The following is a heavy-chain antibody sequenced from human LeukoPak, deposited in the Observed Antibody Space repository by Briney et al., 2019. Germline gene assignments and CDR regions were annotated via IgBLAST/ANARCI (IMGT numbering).Heavy chain of an antibody. J-gene: IGHJ4*02. CDR3: AREANYYGSGSYFEGTFDY. CDR2: INHSGST. Sequence: SETLSLTCTVSGGSISNYYWSWIRQTPGKGLEWIGEINHSGSTNYNPSLKSRVTISVDTSKNEFSLKLTSVTAADTAVYYCAREANYYGSGSYFEGTFDYWGQGSLVTVSS. D-gene: IGHD3-10*01. V-gene: IGHV4-59*01. CDR1: GGSISNYY.